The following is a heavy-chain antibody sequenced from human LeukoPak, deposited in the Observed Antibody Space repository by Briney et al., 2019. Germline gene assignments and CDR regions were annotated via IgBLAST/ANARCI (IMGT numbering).Heavy chain of an antibody. Sequence: SETLSLTCAVYGGSFSGYYWSWIRQPPGKGLKWIGEINHSGSTNYNPSLKSRVTISVDTSKNQFSLKLSSVTAADTAVYYCARGGSVPDCSSTSCYVAFDYWGQGTLVTVSS. D-gene: IGHD2-2*01. CDR1: GGSFSGYY. CDR2: INHSGST. CDR3: ARGGSVPDCSSTSCYVAFDY. J-gene: IGHJ4*02. V-gene: IGHV4-34*01.